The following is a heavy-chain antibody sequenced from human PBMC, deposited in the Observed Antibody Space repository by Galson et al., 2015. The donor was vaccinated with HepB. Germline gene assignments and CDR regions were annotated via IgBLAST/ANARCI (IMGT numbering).Heavy chain of an antibody. J-gene: IGHJ3*02. CDR3: ATTKFGSGAYWTFDI. D-gene: IGHD4/OR15-4a*01. V-gene: IGHV3-48*04. Sequence: SLRLSCAASDSTFSSYTMNWVRQTPGKELQWVSYISTNGVTIHYADSVKGRFTIARDNAKNTMWLQMNSLRAEDTAVYYCATTKFGSGAYWTFDIWGQGTLVTVSS. CDR1: DSTFSSYT. CDR2: ISTNGVTI.